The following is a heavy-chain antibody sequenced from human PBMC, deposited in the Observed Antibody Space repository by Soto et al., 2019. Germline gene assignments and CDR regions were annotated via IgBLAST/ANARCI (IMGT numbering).Heavy chain of an antibody. J-gene: IGHJ4*02. V-gene: IGHV3-23*01. CDR1: GFTLSSYA. CDR3: AKGSASARPYYFDY. Sequence: VQLLESGGDLVEPGGSLRLSCAASGFTLSSYAMSWVRQAPGKGLEWVSAINPSSSFAYYADSVKGRFTISRDNSKNTLSLQMNSLRAEDTAIYYCAKGSASARPYYFDYWGQGTLVTVSS. CDR2: INPSSSFA. D-gene: IGHD6-6*01.